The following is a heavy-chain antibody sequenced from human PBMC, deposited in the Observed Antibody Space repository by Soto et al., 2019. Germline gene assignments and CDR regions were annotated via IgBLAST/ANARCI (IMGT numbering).Heavy chain of an antibody. Sequence: QVQLVQSGAEVKKPGASVKVSCKASGYTFTSYAMHWVRQAPGQRLEWMGWINAGNGNTKYSQKFQGRVTITWDTSASTAYMELSSLRSEDTAVYYCARSWELLDWFDPWGQGTLVTVSS. V-gene: IGHV1-3*01. CDR2: INAGNGNT. D-gene: IGHD1-26*01. CDR1: GYTFTSYA. J-gene: IGHJ5*02. CDR3: ARSWELLDWFDP.